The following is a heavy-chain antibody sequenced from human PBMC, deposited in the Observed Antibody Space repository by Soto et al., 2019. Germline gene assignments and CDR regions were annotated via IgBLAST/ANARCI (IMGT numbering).Heavy chain of an antibody. CDR3: ASLWFGSYGMDV. CDR2: IYPGDSDT. D-gene: IGHD3-10*01. CDR1: GYTFTDYW. J-gene: IGHJ6*02. V-gene: IGHV5-51*01. Sequence: LGESLKISCKGSGYTFTDYWIGWVRQLPGKGLEWMGIIYPGDSDTRYSPSFQGHVTITVDKSTSTAYLQWNSLKASDTAMYYCASLWFGSYGMDVWGQGTTVTVSS.